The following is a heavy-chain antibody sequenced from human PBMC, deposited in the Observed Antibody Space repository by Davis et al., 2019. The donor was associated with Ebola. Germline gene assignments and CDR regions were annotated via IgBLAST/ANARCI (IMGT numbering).Heavy chain of an antibody. CDR1: GFTFSSYA. J-gene: IGHJ6*02. CDR3: AREDIVVVPAARTWGYYYYGMDV. CDR2: ISGSGGST. Sequence: GESLKISCAASGFTFSSYAMSWVRQAPGKGLEWVSAISGSGGSTYYADSVKGRFTISRDNSKNTLYLQMNSLRAEDTAVYYCAREDIVVVPAARTWGYYYYGMDVWGQGTTVTVSS. D-gene: IGHD2-2*01. V-gene: IGHV3-23*01.